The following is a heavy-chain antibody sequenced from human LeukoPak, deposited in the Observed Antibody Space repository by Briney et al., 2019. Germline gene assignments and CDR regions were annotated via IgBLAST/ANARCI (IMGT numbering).Heavy chain of an antibody. J-gene: IGHJ4*02. CDR3: RQVGYSYGTEYYFDY. Sequence: SVKVSCKASGGTFSSYAISWVRQAPGQGLEWMGGIIPIFGTANYAQKFQGRVTITTGESTSTAYMELSSLRSEDTAVYYCRQVGYSYGTEYYFDYWGQGTLVTVSS. D-gene: IGHD5-18*01. V-gene: IGHV1-69*05. CDR2: IIPIFGTA. CDR1: GGTFSSYA.